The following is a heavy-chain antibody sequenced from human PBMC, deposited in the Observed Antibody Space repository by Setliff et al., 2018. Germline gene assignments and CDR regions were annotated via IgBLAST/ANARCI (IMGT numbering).Heavy chain of an antibody. CDR1: GYTFTIYG. Sequence: ASVKVSCKTSGYTFTIYGISWVRQAPGQGLEWMGWTSAYAQKFQGRVTMTTDTSTSTANMERRSLRSDDTGVYYCARDYGASDGFDIWGQGTRVTVSS. J-gene: IGHJ3*02. CDR2: TSA. V-gene: IGHV1-18*01. D-gene: IGHD4-17*01. CDR3: ARDYGASDGFDI.